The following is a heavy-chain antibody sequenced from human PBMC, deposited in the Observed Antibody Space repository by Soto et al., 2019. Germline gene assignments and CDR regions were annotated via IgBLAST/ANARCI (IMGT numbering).Heavy chain of an antibody. J-gene: IGHJ4*02. V-gene: IGHV3-30*18. Sequence: GGSLRLSCAASGFTFSSYGMHWVRQAPGKGLEWVAVISYDGSNKYYADSVKGRFTISRDNSKNTLYLQMNSLRAEDTAVYYCAKDVAVETNYFDYWGQGT. D-gene: IGHD2-2*01. CDR1: GFTFSSYG. CDR2: ISYDGSNK. CDR3: AKDVAVETNYFDY.